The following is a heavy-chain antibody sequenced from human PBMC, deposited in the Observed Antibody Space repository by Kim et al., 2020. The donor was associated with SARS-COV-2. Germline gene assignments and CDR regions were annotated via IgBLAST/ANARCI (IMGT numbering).Heavy chain of an antibody. Sequence: PSLKSRVTISVDTSKNQFSLKLSSVTAADTAVYYCARGGGLWFGTDAFDIWGQGTMVTVSS. CDR3: ARGGGLWFGTDAFDI. J-gene: IGHJ3*02. D-gene: IGHD3-10*01. V-gene: IGHV4-34*01.